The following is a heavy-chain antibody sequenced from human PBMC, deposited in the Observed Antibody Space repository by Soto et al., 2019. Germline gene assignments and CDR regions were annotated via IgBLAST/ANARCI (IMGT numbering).Heavy chain of an antibody. CDR1: GFTFSSYS. J-gene: IGHJ3*02. CDR2: ISSSSSYI. V-gene: IGHV3-21*01. Sequence: PGGFLRLSCAASGFTFSSYSMNWVRQAPGKGLEWVSSISSSSSYIYYADSVKGRFTISRDNAKNSLYLQMNSLRAEDTAVYYCARVRGSGYQWDAFDIWGRGTMVTVSS. CDR3: ARVRGSGYQWDAFDI. D-gene: IGHD6-19*01.